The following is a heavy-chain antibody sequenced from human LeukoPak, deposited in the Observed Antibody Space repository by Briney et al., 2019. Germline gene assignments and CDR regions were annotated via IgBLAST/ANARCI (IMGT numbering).Heavy chain of an antibody. Sequence: GGSLRLSCAASGFTFSSYAMSWVRQARGKGMEWVSAISGSGGSTYYADSVKGRFTISRDNSKNTLYLQMDSLRAEDTAVYYCAKYSYYDFWSGYFDYWGQGTLVTVSS. V-gene: IGHV3-23*01. CDR2: ISGSGGST. CDR3: AKYSYYDFWSGYFDY. J-gene: IGHJ4*02. D-gene: IGHD3-3*01. CDR1: GFTFSSYA.